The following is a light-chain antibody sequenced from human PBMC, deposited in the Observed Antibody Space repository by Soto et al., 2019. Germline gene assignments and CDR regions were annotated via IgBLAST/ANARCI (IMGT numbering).Light chain of an antibody. J-gene: IGKJ4*01. Sequence: QMTQSPSTLSGSVGDRVTITCRASQTISSWLAWYQQKPGKAPKLLIYKASTLKSGVPSRFSGSGSGTDFTFTITSLQPEDIATYYCQQYANPSLTFGGGTKVDIK. V-gene: IGKV1-5*03. CDR1: QTISSW. CDR3: QQYANPSLT. CDR2: KAS.